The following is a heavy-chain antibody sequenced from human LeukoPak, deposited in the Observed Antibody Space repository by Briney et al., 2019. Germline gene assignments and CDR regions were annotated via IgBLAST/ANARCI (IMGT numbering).Heavy chain of an antibody. D-gene: IGHD2-15*01. J-gene: IGHJ4*02. Sequence: GGSLRLSCAVSGFTFSTYSMNWVRQAPGKGLEWVSSISSSTYYIYYADSVKGRFTISRDNAKNSLYLQMNSLRAEDTAVYYCARGYSCSGGSCYFDNWGQGTLVTVSS. CDR2: ISSSTYYI. V-gene: IGHV3-21*01. CDR1: GFTFSTYS. CDR3: ARGYSCSGGSCYFDN.